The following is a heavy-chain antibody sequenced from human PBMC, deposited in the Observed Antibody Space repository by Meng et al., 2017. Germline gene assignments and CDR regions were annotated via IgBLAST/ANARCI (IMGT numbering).Heavy chain of an antibody. V-gene: IGHV3-48*03. D-gene: IGHD6-19*01. J-gene: IGHJ4*02. CDR3: ARVWAVAVSGY. CDR1: GFTFSSYE. Sequence: GGSLRLSCAASGFTFSSYEMNWVRQAPGKGLEWVSYISSSGSTIYYADSVKGRFTISRDNAKNSLYLQMNSLRAEDTAVYYCARVWAVAVSGYWGQGTLVTVSS. CDR2: ISSSGSTI.